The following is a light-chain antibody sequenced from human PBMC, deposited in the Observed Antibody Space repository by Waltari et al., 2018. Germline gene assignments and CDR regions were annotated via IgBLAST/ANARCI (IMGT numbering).Light chain of an antibody. J-gene: IGLJ2*01. Sequence: QSALTQPASVSGSPGQSITISCTGTSSDVGGYNYVSGYQQHPGKAPKLMIYDVSNRPSGVSKRFSGSKSGNTASLTISGLQAEDGACYYCSSYTSSSTLVFGGGTKLTVL. CDR1: SSDVGGYNY. V-gene: IGLV2-14*03. CDR2: DVS. CDR3: SSYTSSSTLV.